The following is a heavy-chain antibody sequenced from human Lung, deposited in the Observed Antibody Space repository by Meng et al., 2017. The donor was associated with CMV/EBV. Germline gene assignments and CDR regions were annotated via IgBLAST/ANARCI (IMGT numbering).Heavy chain of an antibody. V-gene: IGHV3-30-3*01. CDR1: GFTFSSYA. CDR2: ISYDGSNK. Sequence: SCAASGFTFSSYAMHWVRQAPGKGLEWVAVISYDGSNKYYADSVKGRFTISRDNSKNTLYLQMNSLRAEDTAVYYCARDGGYCSSTSCYEGGWFAPWXQGTLVTVSS. D-gene: IGHD2-2*01. CDR3: ARDGGYCSSTSCYEGGWFAP. J-gene: IGHJ5*02.